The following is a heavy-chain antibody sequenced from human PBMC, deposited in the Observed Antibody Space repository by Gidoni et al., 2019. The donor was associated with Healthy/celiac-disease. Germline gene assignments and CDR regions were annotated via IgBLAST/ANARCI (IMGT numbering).Heavy chain of an antibody. CDR2: ISYDGSNK. D-gene: IGHD3-22*01. CDR3: ARGWSVDSSGYYWPTHYFDY. CDR1: GFTFSRSG. V-gene: IGHV3-30*03. J-gene: IGHJ4*02. Sequence: QGQLVASGGGVVQPGRVLRLSCAASGFTFSRSGMHWVRQAPGKGLEWVAVISYDGSNKYYADSVKGRFTISRDNSKNTLYLQMNSLRAEDTAVYYCARGWSVDSSGYYWPTHYFDYWGQGTLVTVSS.